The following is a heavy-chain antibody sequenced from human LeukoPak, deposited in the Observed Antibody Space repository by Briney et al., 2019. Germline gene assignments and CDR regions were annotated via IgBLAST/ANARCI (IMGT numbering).Heavy chain of an antibody. J-gene: IGHJ4*02. CDR2: ISSSGSTI. Sequence: PGGALRLSCAASGFTFSDYYMSWGRQAPGERLGWVSYISSSGSTIYYADSVKGRFTISRDKAKNSLYLQMNSLRAEDTAVYYCARRGYDSSGYYFDYWGQGTLVTVSP. D-gene: IGHD3-22*01. CDR1: GFTFSDYY. CDR3: ARRGYDSSGYYFDY. V-gene: IGHV3-11*04.